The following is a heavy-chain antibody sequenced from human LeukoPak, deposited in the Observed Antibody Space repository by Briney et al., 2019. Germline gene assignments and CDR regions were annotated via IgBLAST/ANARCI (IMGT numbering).Heavy chain of an antibody. CDR3: AKVVAYTVAAFDF. CDR2: MSYHGTTE. CDR1: GFRFSSFA. D-gene: IGHD3-16*01. J-gene: IGHJ3*01. Sequence: GGSLRLSCAASGFRFSSFAMDWVRQAPGKGLEWVAVMSYHGTTEFYAESVKGRFTISRDNSKNTLYLQMNSLRPEDTAIYYCAKVVAYTVAAFDFWGQGTMVTVSS. V-gene: IGHV3-30-3*01.